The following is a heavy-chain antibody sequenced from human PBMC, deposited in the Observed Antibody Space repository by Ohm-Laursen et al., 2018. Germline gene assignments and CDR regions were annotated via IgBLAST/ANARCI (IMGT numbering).Heavy chain of an antibody. V-gene: IGHV1-2*02. CDR3: ARGGVQLARPFAG. J-gene: IGHJ4*02. CDR2: INPNSGGT. CDR1: AYTFTGYL. Sequence: SVKVSCKASAYTFTGYLMHWVRQAPGQGLEWMGWINPNSGGTKYSQKFQGRVTLTRDTSINTAYMELSGLRSDDTAVYYCARGGVQLARPFAGWGQGTLVAVSS. D-gene: IGHD5-18*01.